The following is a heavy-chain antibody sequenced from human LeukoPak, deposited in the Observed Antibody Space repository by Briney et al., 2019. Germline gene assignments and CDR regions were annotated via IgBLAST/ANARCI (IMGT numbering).Heavy chain of an antibody. CDR1: GYSISNGYY. Sequence: SETLSLTCSVSGYSISNGYYWGWIRQPPGKGLEWIGSIYHSGSTYSNPSLKSRVTISVDTSKNQLSLKLSSVTAADTAVYYCARDIAYGGYSYGYHFDYWGQGTLVTVSS. CDR3: ARDIAYGGYSYGYHFDY. V-gene: IGHV4-38-2*02. CDR2: IYHSGST. J-gene: IGHJ4*02. D-gene: IGHD5-18*01.